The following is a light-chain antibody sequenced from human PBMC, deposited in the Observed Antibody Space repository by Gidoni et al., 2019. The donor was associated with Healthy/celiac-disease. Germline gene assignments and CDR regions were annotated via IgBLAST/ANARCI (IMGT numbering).Light chain of an antibody. CDR3: QQANNIPPLT. CDR1: HGISSS. Sequence: DIQMTPSPPSVSASVGDRVTITCRASHGISSSLARYQQKPGKAPKLLIYAASSLQSGVPSMFSGSGAWTDFTLTISSLQPEDFAAYYCQQANNIPPLTFXGXTKVEIK. CDR2: AAS. V-gene: IGKV1-12*01. J-gene: IGKJ4*01.